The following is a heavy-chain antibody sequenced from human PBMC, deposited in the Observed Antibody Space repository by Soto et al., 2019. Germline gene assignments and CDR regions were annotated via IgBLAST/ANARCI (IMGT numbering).Heavy chain of an antibody. D-gene: IGHD3-9*01. CDR1: GGSISSYY. CDR2: IYYSGST. V-gene: IGHV4-59*01. CDR3: ARGLRYFDLDDYYYYYMDV. J-gene: IGHJ6*03. Sequence: SKTLSLTCTVSGGSISSYYWSWIRQPPGKGLEWIGYIYYSGSTNYNPSLKSRVTISVDTSKNQFSLKLSSVTAADTAVYYCARGLRYFDLDDYYYYYMDVWGKGTTVTVSS.